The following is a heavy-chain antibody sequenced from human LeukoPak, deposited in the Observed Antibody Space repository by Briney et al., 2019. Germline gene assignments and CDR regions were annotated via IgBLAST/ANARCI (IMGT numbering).Heavy chain of an antibody. CDR2: ISAYNGNT. CDR1: GYTFTSYG. Sequence: VASVKVSCKASGYTFTSYGISWVRQAPGQGLEWMGWISAYNGNTNYAQKLQGRVTMTTDTSTSTAYMELRSLRSDDTAVYYCAREGLAAAANPYYYYGMDVWGQGTTVTVSS. V-gene: IGHV1-18*01. J-gene: IGHJ6*02. D-gene: IGHD2-2*01. CDR3: AREGLAAAANPYYYYGMDV.